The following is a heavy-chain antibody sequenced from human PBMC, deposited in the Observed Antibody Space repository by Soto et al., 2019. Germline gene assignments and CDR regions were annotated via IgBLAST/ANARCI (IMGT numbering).Heavy chain of an antibody. CDR1: GYSFLSYD. CDR3: ARGMDDAFDI. V-gene: IGHV1-18*01. J-gene: IGHJ3*02. CDR2: ISTDNGNT. Sequence: QVQLVQSGAEVKKPGASVKVSCKASGYSFLSYDISWVRQAPGQGLEWMGWISTDNGNTNYAQKVQGRVTMTTDTTTRTAYMELRSLRSDDTAVYYCARGMDDAFDIWGQGTMVTVSS.